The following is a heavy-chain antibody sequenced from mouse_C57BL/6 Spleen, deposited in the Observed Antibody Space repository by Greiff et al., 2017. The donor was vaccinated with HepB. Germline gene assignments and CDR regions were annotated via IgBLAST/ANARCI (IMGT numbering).Heavy chain of an antibody. CDR3: ARDYYGSSRFAY. Sequence: EVKLVESGPGLVKPSQSLSLTCSVTGYSITSGYYWNWIRQFPGNKLEWMGYISYDGSNNYNPSLKNRISITRDTSKNQFFLKLNSVTTEDTATYYCARDYYGSSRFAYWGQGTLVTVSA. CDR2: ISYDGSN. V-gene: IGHV3-6*01. CDR1: GYSITSGYY. D-gene: IGHD1-1*01. J-gene: IGHJ3*01.